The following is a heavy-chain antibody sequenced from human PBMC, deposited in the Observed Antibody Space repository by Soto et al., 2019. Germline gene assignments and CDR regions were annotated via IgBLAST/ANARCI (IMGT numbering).Heavy chain of an antibody. Sequence: PGGSLRLSCAASGFSLSDYWMHWVRQVPGKGLLWVSRISVDGRDTTYADSVKGRFTISRDNAKNTLYLQMDSLRAEDTAVYYCVRAPEQRPIDFWGHGXLVTVS. V-gene: IGHV3-74*03. CDR1: GFSLSDYW. CDR2: ISVDGRDT. D-gene: IGHD6-19*01. J-gene: IGHJ4*01. CDR3: VRAPEQRPIDF.